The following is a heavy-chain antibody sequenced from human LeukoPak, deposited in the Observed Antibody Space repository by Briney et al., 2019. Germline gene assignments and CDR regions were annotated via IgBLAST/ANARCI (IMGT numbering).Heavy chain of an antibody. Sequence: PGRSLRLSCAASGFTFSSYAMHWVRQAPGKGLEWVAVISYDGSNKYYADSVKGRFTISRDNSKNTLYLQMNSLRAEDTAVYYCAGHTYSYGFNGLDYWGQGTLVTVSS. CDR2: ISYDGSNK. D-gene: IGHD5-18*01. J-gene: IGHJ4*02. V-gene: IGHV3-30*04. CDR1: GFTFSSYA. CDR3: AGHTYSYGFNGLDY.